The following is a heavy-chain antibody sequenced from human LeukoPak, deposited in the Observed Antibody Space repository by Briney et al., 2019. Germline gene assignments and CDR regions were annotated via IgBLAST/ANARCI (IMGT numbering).Heavy chain of an antibody. CDR2: ISNSGATI. V-gene: IGHV3-48*03. CDR3: ARDLHYYVAMDV. Sequence: PGGSLRLSCAASGFTFSYYEMNWVRQAPGKGLEWVSYISNSGATIYYADSVKGRFTISRDNSKNTLFLQLHNLRVEDTALYYCARDLHYYVAMDVWGQGTTVTVSS. J-gene: IGHJ6*02. CDR1: GFTFSYYE. D-gene: IGHD3-10*02.